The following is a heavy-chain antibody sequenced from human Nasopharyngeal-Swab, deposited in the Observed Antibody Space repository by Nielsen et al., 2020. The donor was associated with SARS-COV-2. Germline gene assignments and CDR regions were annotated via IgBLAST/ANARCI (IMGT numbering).Heavy chain of an antibody. Sequence: SETLSLTCAVYGGSFSGYYWSWIRQPPGKGLEWIGEINHSGSTNYNPSLKSRVTISVDTSKNQFSLKLSSVTAADTAVYYRARFRVGGSYFDYWGQGTLVTVSS. CDR1: GGSFSGYY. D-gene: IGHD1-26*01. CDR3: ARFRVGGSYFDY. CDR2: INHSGST. J-gene: IGHJ4*02. V-gene: IGHV4-34*01.